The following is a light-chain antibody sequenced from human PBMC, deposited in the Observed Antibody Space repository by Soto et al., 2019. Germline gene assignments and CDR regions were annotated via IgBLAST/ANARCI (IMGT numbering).Light chain of an antibody. CDR2: GAS. J-gene: IGKJ4*01. CDR1: QSVSSN. Sequence: EVVMTQSPATLSVSLGDRATLSCRASQSVSSNLAWYQQKPGQAPRLLIYGASTRATGIPARFSGSGSGTEFTLTISSLQSEDFEVYSCQQYNNWPLTFGAGTKVDIX. CDR3: QQYNNWPLT. V-gene: IGKV3-15*01.